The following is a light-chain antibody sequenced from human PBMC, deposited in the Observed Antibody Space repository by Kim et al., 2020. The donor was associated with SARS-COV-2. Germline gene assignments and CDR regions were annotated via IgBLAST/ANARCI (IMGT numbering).Light chain of an antibody. CDR2: GKN. CDR3: NSQDSNDNVL. J-gene: IGLJ2*01. CDR1: SLRSYY. V-gene: IGLV3-19*01. Sequence: SSELTQDPAVSVALGQTVRITCQGDSLRSYYATWYQQKPGQAPIVVIYGKNNRPSGIPDRFSGSSSGNTASLTITGTQAGDEADYYCNSQDSNDNVLFGGGTQLTVL.